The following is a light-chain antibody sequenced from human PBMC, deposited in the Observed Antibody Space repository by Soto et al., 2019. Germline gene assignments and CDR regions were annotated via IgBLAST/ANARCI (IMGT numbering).Light chain of an antibody. CDR2: DAS. CDR1: QSVTNY. Sequence: EIVLTQSPATLSLSPGDRATLSCRASQSVTNYLAWYQQRPGQAPRLLIYDASNRATGIPDRFSGSGSGTDFTLTLSSLEPEDFAVYYCQQRSSWPVLTFGGGTRVEIK. V-gene: IGKV3-11*01. J-gene: IGKJ4*01. CDR3: QQRSSWPVLT.